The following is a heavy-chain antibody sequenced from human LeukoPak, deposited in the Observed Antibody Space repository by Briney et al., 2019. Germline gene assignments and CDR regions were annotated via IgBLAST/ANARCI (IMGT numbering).Heavy chain of an antibody. CDR3: ARDKAYTFGPLDY. CDR1: GYTFTGYY. J-gene: IGHJ4*02. V-gene: IGHV1-2*02. CDR2: INPNSGGT. Sequence: ASVKVSCKASGYTFTGYYMHWVRQAPGQGLEWMGWINPNSGGTNYAQKFQGRVTMTRDTSISTACMELSRLRSDDTAVYYCARDKAYTFGPLDYWGQGTLVTVPS. D-gene: IGHD3-16*01.